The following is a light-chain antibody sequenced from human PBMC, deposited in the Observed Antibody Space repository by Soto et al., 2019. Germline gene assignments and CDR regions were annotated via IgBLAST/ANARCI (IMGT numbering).Light chain of an antibody. V-gene: IGKV1-39*01. CDR1: QSISNY. Sequence: DIQMTQSPSSLSASVGGRVTITCRASQSISNYVNWYQQKPGKAPKLLIYAASSLQSGVPSRFSGSGSETDFTLTISSLQPEDFATYYCQQSYSDPRTFGQGTNVDIK. J-gene: IGKJ1*01. CDR3: QQSYSDPRT. CDR2: AAS.